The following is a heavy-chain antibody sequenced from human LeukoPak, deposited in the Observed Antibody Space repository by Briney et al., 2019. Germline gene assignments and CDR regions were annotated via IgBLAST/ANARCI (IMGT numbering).Heavy chain of an antibody. V-gene: IGHV5-51*01. Sequence: GESLKISCKGSGYILTNYWIAWVRQMPGKGLEYMGIIYPGDSDTRYSPSFQGQVTISADKSISTAYLQWSSLQASDTAMYYCATGYGSGRGAFDIWGQGTMVTVSS. D-gene: IGHD6-19*01. CDR2: IYPGDSDT. CDR1: GYILTNYW. CDR3: ATGYGSGRGAFDI. J-gene: IGHJ3*02.